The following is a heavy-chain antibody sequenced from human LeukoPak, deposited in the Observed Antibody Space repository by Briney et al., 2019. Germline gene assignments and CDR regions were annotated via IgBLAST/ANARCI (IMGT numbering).Heavy chain of an antibody. V-gene: IGHV4-39*01. CDR3: VRQGRWGGAASLIEF. J-gene: IGHJ4*02. CDR2: MFYRGST. D-gene: IGHD2-15*01. CDR1: VVSISTSTHY. Sequence: SETLSLTCTVSVVSISTSTHYGAWIREPPGEGLKWGASMFYRGSTYYNASHKSRFTLSVDTSLNQFSLKQSPATASDTATFYCVRQGRWGGAASLIEFWGQGTMVTVSS.